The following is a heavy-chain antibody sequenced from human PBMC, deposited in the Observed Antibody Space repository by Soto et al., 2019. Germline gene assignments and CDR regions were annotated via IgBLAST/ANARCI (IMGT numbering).Heavy chain of an antibody. D-gene: IGHD7-27*01. Sequence: EVQLLESGGGLVNPGGSLRLSCATSGFTFSSYSMDWVRQAPGKGLEWVSSINPPSSYVFYADSVRGRFTISRDYAENSLHLQMNGLRGEDTAVYYCARHETRLTGEGFDIWGRGTLVTVSS. V-gene: IGHV3-21*01. CDR2: INPPSSYV. J-gene: IGHJ3*02. CDR1: GFTFSSYS. CDR3: ARHETRLTGEGFDI.